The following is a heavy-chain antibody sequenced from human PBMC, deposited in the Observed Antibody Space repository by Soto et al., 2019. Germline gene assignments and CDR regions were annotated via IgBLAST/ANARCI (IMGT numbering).Heavy chain of an antibody. V-gene: IGHV4-34*01. CDR1: GGSLSGDY. D-gene: IGHD3-3*01. CDR2: INHSGST. J-gene: IGHJ3*02. CDR3: ARGLYDLRSGDRFDI. Sequence: SETLSLTCAVDGGSLSGDYRSWIRQPPGKGLEWIGEINHSGSTNYNPSLKSRLIMSVDTSRNQFSLRLTSVTAADTAVYYCARGLYDLRSGDRFDIWGQGTVVTVSS.